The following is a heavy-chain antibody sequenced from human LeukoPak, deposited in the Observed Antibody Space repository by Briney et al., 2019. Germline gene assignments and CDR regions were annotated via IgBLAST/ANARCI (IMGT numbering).Heavy chain of an antibody. CDR3: AKDRRVVILPPDY. J-gene: IGHJ4*02. Sequence: GGSLRLSCAASGFTFSSYGMHWVRQAPGKGLEWVAVISYDGSNKYYADSVKGRFTISRDNSKNTLYLQMNSLRAEDTAVYYCAKDRRVVILPPDYWGQGTLVTVSS. V-gene: IGHV3-30*18. CDR1: GFTFSSYG. CDR2: ISYDGSNK. D-gene: IGHD3-22*01.